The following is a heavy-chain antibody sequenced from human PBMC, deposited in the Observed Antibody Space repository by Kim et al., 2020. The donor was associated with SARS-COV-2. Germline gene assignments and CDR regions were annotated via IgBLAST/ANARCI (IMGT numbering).Heavy chain of an antibody. V-gene: IGHV7-4-1*02. CDR3: VRDAPVQGASLFDY. J-gene: IGHJ4*02. Sequence: ASVKVSCKASGYTLTHFALNWFRQAPGQGLEWVVWINPTTGNPTYAQGFTGRFVFSLDTSVSTAYLQISSLEADDTAIYYFVRDAPVQGASLFDYWGQGT. CDR1: GYTLTHFA. CDR2: INPTTGNP.